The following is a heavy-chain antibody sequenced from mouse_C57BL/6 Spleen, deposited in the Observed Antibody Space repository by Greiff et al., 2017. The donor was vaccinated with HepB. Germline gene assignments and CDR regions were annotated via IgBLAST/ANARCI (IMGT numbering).Heavy chain of an antibody. CDR3: ARHGYYGSSPFAY. CDR2: ISNGGGST. J-gene: IGHJ3*01. CDR1: GFTFSDYY. D-gene: IGHD1-1*01. V-gene: IGHV5-12*01. Sequence: EVKVVESGGGLVQPGGSLKLSCAASGFTFSDYYMYWVRQTPEKRLEWVAYISNGGGSTYYPDTVKGRFTISRDNAKNTLYLQMSRLKSEDTAMYYCARHGYYGSSPFAYWGQGTLVTVSA.